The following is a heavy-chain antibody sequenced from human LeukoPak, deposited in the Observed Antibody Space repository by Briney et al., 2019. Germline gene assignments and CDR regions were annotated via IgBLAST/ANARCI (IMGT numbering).Heavy chain of an antibody. J-gene: IGHJ4*02. Sequence: KPSETLSLTCNVSGGSISSYYWSWIRQPPGKGLEWIAYIYYSGSTNYNPSFKSRVTISVDTSKKQFSLKLSSVTAADTAVYYCAQHASGWFLDSWGQGTLVTVSS. CDR1: GGSISSYY. CDR3: AQHASGWFLDS. V-gene: IGHV4-59*08. CDR2: IYYSGST. D-gene: IGHD6-19*01.